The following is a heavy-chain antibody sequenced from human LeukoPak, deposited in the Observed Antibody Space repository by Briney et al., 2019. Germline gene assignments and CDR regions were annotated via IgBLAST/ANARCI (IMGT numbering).Heavy chain of an antibody. CDR3: ARPHGDYYNWFDP. Sequence: ASVMVSCKASGYTLTDYYIHWVRQAPGQGLEWMGWINPNSGDTNYAQKFQDRVTLTRDTSITTAYMELTNLRSDDTAVYYCARPHGDYYNWFDPWGQGTLVTVSS. CDR1: GYTLTDYY. J-gene: IGHJ5*02. CDR2: INPNSGDT. D-gene: IGHD4-17*01. V-gene: IGHV1-2*02.